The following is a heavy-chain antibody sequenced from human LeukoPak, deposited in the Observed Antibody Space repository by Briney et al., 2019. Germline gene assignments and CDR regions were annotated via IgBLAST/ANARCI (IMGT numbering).Heavy chain of an antibody. CDR1: GFTFSSYA. Sequence: GRSLRLSCAASGFTFSSYAMHWVRQAPGKGLEWVAVISYDGNNKYYADSVKGRCTISRDNSKSTLYLQMNSLRAEDTAVYYCARGYYYDSSGYYARYWGQGTLVTVSS. CDR3: ARGYYYDSSGYYARY. D-gene: IGHD3-22*01. J-gene: IGHJ4*02. V-gene: IGHV3-30*04. CDR2: ISYDGNNK.